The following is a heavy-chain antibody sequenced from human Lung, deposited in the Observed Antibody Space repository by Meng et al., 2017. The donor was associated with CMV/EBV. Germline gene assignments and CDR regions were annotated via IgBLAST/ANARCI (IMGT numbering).Heavy chain of an antibody. V-gene: IGHV3-53*01. Sequence: GGSLRLSCAASGFTVSSNYMSWVRQAPGKGLEWVSVIYSGGSTYYADSEKGRFTISRDNSKNTLYLQMNSLRAEDTAVYYCARIVVPAAIDYWGQGTLVTVSS. D-gene: IGHD2-2*02. CDR1: GFTVSSNY. CDR3: ARIVVPAAIDY. J-gene: IGHJ4*02. CDR2: IYSGGST.